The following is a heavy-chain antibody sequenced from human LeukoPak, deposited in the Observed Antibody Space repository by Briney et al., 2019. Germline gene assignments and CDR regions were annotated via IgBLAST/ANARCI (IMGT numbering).Heavy chain of an antibody. V-gene: IGHV3-49*04. Sequence: QSGGSLRLSCTASGFTFGDYAMSWVRQAPGKGLEWVGFIRSKAYGGTTEYAASVKGRFTISRDDSKSIAYLQMNSLKTEDTAVYYCARVPQQLVAFDIWGQGTMVTVSS. CDR3: ARVPQQLVAFDI. CDR1: GFTFGDYA. CDR2: IRSKAYGGTT. D-gene: IGHD6-13*01. J-gene: IGHJ3*02.